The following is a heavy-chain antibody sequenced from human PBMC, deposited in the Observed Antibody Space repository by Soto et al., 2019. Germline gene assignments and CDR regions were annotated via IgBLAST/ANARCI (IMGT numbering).Heavy chain of an antibody. V-gene: IGHV3-7*04. D-gene: IGHD3-22*01. Sequence: GGSLRLSCAASGFTFSSYWMSWVRQATGKGLEWVANIKQDGSEKYYVDSVKGRFTISRDNAKNSLYLQMNSLRAEDTAVYYCARFYYDSSGYLPSPYYYYYGMDVWGQGTTVTLSS. CDR3: ARFYYDSSGYLPSPYYYYYGMDV. J-gene: IGHJ6*02. CDR2: IKQDGSEK. CDR1: GFTFSSYW.